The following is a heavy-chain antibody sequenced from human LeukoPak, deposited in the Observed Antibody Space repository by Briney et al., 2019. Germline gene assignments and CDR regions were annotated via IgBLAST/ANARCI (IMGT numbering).Heavy chain of an antibody. CDR3: ARVVRDYDSSGYYFDAFDY. CDR1: GYTFTSYD. J-gene: IGHJ4*02. D-gene: IGHD3-22*01. V-gene: IGHV1-8*01. CDR2: MNPNSGST. Sequence: SVKVSCKASGYTFTSYDINWVRQATGQGLEWMGWMNPNSGSTGYAQKFQGRVTMTRNTSISTAYMELSSLRSEDTAVYYCARVVRDYDSSGYYFDAFDYWGQGTLVTVSS.